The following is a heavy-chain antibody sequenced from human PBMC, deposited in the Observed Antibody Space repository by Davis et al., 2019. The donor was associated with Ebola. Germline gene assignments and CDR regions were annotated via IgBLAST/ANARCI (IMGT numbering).Heavy chain of an antibody. CDR2: ITSSSTYI. Sequence: GGSLRLSCAASGFTFSSYSMNWVRQAPGKGLEWVSSITSSSTYIYYADSVKGRFIISRDNAKNSLYLQMNSLRAEDTAVYYCARGGLWDYWGQGTLATVSS. J-gene: IGHJ4*02. CDR3: ARGGLWDY. V-gene: IGHV3-21*01. CDR1: GFTFSSYS. D-gene: IGHD2-21*01.